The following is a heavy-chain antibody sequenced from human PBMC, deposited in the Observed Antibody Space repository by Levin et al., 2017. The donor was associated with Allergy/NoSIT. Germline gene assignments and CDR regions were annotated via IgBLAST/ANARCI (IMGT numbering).Heavy chain of an antibody. CDR3: AIESGFGIAAAGHYYYDYYMDV. J-gene: IGHJ6*03. D-gene: IGHD6-13*01. CDR2: INHSGST. CDR1: GGSFSGYY. Sequence: SETLSLTCAVYGGSFSGYYWSWIRQPPGKGLEWIGEINHSGSTNYNPSLKSRVTISVDTSKNQFSLKLSSVTAADTAVYYCAIESGFGIAAAGHYYYDYYMDVWGKGTTVTVSS. V-gene: IGHV4-34*01.